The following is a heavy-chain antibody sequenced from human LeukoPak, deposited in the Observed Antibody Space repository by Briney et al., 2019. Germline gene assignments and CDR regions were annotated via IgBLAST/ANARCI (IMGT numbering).Heavy chain of an antibody. CDR1: GFTFDDYA. CDR3: AKPLTYYYGSGTLAALDY. CDR2: ISGDGGST. J-gene: IGHJ4*02. D-gene: IGHD3-10*01. V-gene: IGHV3-43*02. Sequence: PGGSLGLSCAASGFTFDDYAMHWVRQAPGKGLEWVSLISGDGGSTYYADSVNGRFTISRDNSKNSLYLQMNSLRTEDTALYYCAKPLTYYYGSGTLAALDYWGQGTLVTVSS.